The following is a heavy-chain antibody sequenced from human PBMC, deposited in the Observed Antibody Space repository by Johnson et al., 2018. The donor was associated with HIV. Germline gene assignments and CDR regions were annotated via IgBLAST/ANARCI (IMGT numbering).Heavy chain of an antibody. CDR2: ISYDGSNK. J-gene: IGHJ3*02. V-gene: IGHV3-30-3*01. Sequence: QVQLVESGGGVVQPGRSLRLSCAASGFTFSSYAMHWVRQAPGKGLEWVAVISYDGSNKYYADSVKGRFTISRDNSKNTLYLQMNSLRAEDTAGYYCAKGGITMAPDAFDIWGQGTMVTVS. CDR3: AKGGITMAPDAFDI. D-gene: IGHD3-10*01. CDR1: GFTFSSYA.